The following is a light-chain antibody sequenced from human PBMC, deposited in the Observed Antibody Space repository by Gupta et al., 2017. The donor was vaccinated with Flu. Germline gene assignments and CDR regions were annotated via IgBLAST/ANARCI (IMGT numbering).Light chain of an antibody. V-gene: IGKV3-15*01. CDR1: QSVSSN. J-gene: IGKJ1*01. Sequence: EIVMTQSPATLSVSQGERATLSCRASQSVSSNLAWYQQKPGQAPRLLIYGASTRATGIPARFSGSGSGTEFTLTISSLQSEDFAVYYCQQYNNWPPWTFGQGTXVEIK. CDR3: QQYNNWPPWT. CDR2: GAS.